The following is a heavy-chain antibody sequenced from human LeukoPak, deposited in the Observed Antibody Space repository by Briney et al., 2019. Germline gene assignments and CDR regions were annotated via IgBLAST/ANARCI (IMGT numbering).Heavy chain of an antibody. CDR2: MKHEGGNI. CDR3: ATYAHWVAGDV. V-gene: IGHV3-7*01. D-gene: IGHD2-2*01. J-gene: IGHJ6*02. CDR1: GFTFSNSW. Sequence: GGALRLSCAASGFTFSNSWMSCVPQAPGKGPEWVANMKHEGGNIHYVDSVRGRFTISRDNAKDSLYLQMNSLRAEDTAIYYCATYAHWVAGDVWGQGTTVTVSS.